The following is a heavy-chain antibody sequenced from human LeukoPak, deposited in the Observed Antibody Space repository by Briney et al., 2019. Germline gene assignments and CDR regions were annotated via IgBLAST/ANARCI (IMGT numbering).Heavy chain of an antibody. Sequence: GGSLRLSCAASGFTFSSYGMHWVRQAPGKGLEWMAFIRFDGSSRFYADSVKGRCTISRDNSKNTVYLQMNSLRAEDTAVYYCAKDPGGDDYWGQGTLVTVSS. CDR3: AKDPGGDDY. D-gene: IGHD3-16*01. V-gene: IGHV3-30*02. CDR1: GFTFSSYG. CDR2: IRFDGSSR. J-gene: IGHJ4*02.